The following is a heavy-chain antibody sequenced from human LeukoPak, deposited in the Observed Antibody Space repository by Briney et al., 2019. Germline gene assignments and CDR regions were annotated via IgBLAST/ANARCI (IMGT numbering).Heavy chain of an antibody. CDR2: ISGNNDNP. D-gene: IGHD2-2*01. Sequence: ASVRVSCRTSGYTFSNFGINWVRQAPGQGLEWMGWISGNNDNPNYGQKFQGRFAVTTDSSTTTAYMELRNLTFDDTAVYYCARDGTSTDDYWGQGTLVTVSS. J-gene: IGHJ4*02. CDR3: ARDGTSTDDY. CDR1: GYTFSNFG. V-gene: IGHV1-18*01.